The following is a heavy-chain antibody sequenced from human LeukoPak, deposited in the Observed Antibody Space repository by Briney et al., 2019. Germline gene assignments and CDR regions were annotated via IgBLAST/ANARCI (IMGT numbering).Heavy chain of an antibody. V-gene: IGHV4-30-4*08. D-gene: IGHD2-15*01. CDR2: THYSGRT. J-gene: IGHJ4*02. CDR1: GGSISSGGYY. Sequence: SETLSLTCTVSGGSISSGGYYWSWIRQPPGKGPEWIGYTHYSGRTYYNPSLRSRLTISADTSKNQFSLRLSSVTAADTAVYYCARTYCSGGTCYGLDYWGQGTLVTVSS. CDR3: ARTYCSGGTCYGLDY.